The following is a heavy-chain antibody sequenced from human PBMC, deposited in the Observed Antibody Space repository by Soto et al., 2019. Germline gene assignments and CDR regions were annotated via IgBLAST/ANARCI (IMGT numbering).Heavy chain of an antibody. CDR2: ISRSAGNT. V-gene: IGHV3-21*01. J-gene: IGHJ3*02. Sequence: GGSLRLSCAASGFTFNSDWMHWVRQAPGKGLEWVSSISRSAGNTYYADSVKGRFTISRDNAKNSMYLQMNSLRAEDTAVYYCARDQVPGLDAFDIWGQGTMVT. CDR3: ARDQVPGLDAFDI. CDR1: GFTFNSDW.